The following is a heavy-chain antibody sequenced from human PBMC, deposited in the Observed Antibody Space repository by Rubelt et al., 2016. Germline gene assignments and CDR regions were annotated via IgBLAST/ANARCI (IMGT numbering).Heavy chain of an antibody. J-gene: IGHJ6*02. V-gene: IGHV4-59*01. CDR3: ARARSGWPLYYYYGMDV. D-gene: IGHD6-19*01. CDR2: IYYTGFT. Sequence: QVQLQESGPGLVKPSETLSLTCTVSGGSITSYYWSWIRQPPGKGLEWIGYIYYTGFTNFNPSPKSRVTISLDTSKNQLSLKFGSVTAADTAVYYCARARSGWPLYYYYGMDVWGQGTTVTVSS. CDR1: GGSITSYY.